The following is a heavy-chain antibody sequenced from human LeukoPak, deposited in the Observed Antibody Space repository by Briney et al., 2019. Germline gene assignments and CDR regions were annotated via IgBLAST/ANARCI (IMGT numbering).Heavy chain of an antibody. CDR1: GYNFTSSW. Sequence: GESLKISCKDSGYNFTSSWIGWVRQMPGKGLEWMGIIYPADSDTRYSPSFQGQVTISADKSIKTACLQWSSLQASDTAMYYCARRYCSGGSCYSGFDYWGQGTLVTVSS. D-gene: IGHD2-15*01. J-gene: IGHJ4*02. V-gene: IGHV5-51*01. CDR3: ARRYCSGGSCYSGFDY. CDR2: IYPADSDT.